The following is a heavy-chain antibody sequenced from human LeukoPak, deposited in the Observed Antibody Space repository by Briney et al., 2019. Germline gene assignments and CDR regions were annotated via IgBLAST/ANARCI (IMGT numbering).Heavy chain of an antibody. CDR1: GFTFSDYH. CDR3: AKDMGQWLVPGSAFDI. CDR2: ISSSGSTI. J-gene: IGHJ3*02. D-gene: IGHD6-19*01. V-gene: IGHV3-11*01. Sequence: GSLRLSCAASGFTFSDYHMSWIRQAPGKGLEWVSYISSSGSTIYYADSVKGRFTISRDNAKNSLYLQMDSLRAEDMALYYCAKDMGQWLVPGSAFDIWGQGTMVTVSS.